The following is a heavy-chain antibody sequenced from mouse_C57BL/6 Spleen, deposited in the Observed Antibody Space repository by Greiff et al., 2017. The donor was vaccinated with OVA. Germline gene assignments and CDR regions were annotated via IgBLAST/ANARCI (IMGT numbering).Heavy chain of an antibody. J-gene: IGHJ4*01. D-gene: IGHD1-1*01. CDR1: GYAFRSEG. Sequence: VKLQQSGAELGKPGAAVKRSGKAKGYAFRSEGMNGVKQRPGKGREGIGQIYPGDGDTNYNGKFKGKATLTADKSSSTAYMQLSSLTSEDSAVYFCSREGTVVNAMDYWGQGTSVTVSS. CDR2: IYPGDGDT. CDR3: SREGTVVNAMDY. V-gene: IGHV1-80*01.